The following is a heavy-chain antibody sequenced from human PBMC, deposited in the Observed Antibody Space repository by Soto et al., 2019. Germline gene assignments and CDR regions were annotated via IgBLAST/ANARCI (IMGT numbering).Heavy chain of an antibody. CDR1: GGSISSSSYY. CDR3: AREMGGSIDY. Sequence: QLQLQESGPGLVKPSESLSLTCTVSGGSISSSSYYWGWIRQPPGKGLEWIGTIYHSGSTYYKPSLKSRVTISVDTSKNQFSLKLNWVTAADTAIYYCAREMGGSIDYGGQGTLVTVSS. J-gene: IGHJ4*02. CDR2: IYHSGST. D-gene: IGHD1-26*01. V-gene: IGHV4-39*01.